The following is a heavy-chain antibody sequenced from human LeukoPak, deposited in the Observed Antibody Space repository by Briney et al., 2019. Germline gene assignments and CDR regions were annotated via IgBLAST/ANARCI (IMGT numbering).Heavy chain of an antibody. J-gene: IGHJ5*01. CDR2: INTDGSTT. Sequence: GGSLRLSCAASGFTFNRNAISWVRQAPGKGLVWVSRINTDGSTTTYVDSVEGRFTISRDNAKNTLHLQMNSLRAEDTAVYFCVREGPSLMVGNWFDSWGQGTLVTVSS. CDR3: VREGPSLMVGNWFDS. CDR1: GFTFNRNA. V-gene: IGHV3-74*01. D-gene: IGHD2-15*01.